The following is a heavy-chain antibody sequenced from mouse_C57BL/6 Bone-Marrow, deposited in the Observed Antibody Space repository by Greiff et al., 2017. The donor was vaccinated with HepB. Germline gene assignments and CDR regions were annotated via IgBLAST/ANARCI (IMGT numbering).Heavy chain of an antibody. CDR2: ISYSGST. J-gene: IGHJ1*03. V-gene: IGHV3-1*01. CDR3: AREDYSSWYFDV. CDR1: GYSITSGYD. Sequence: EVQLVESGPGMVKPSQSLSLTCTVTGYSITSGYDWHWIRHFPGNKLEWMGYISYSGSTNYNPSLKSRISITHDTSKNHFFLKLNSVTTEDTATYYCAREDYSSWYFDVWGTGTTVTVSS. D-gene: IGHD1-1*01.